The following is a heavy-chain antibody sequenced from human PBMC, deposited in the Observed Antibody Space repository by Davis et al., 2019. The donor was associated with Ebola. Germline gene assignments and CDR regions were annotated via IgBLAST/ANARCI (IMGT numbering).Heavy chain of an antibody. CDR1: GFTFSDYY. J-gene: IGHJ4*02. D-gene: IGHD4-17*01. CDR3: ANIDPVGYGDHGAY. Sequence: PGGSLRLSCAASGFTFSDYYMSWVRQAPGKGLEWLSYISSSSTSTNYADSVKGRFTISRDNAKNSLYLQMNSLRAEDTAVYYCANIDPVGYGDHGAYWGQGTLVTVSS. V-gene: IGHV3-11*06. CDR2: ISSSSTST.